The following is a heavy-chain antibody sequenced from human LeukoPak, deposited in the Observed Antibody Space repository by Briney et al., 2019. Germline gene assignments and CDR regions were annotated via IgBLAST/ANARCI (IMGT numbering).Heavy chain of an antibody. CDR1: GFTFSRYW. Sequence: GGSLRLSCAASGFTFSRYWMHWVRQAPGKGLEWVSSISTSSSYIYYADSVKGRFTISRDNAKNSLYLQMNSLRAEDTAVYYCAKADDFWSGYPDYWGQGTLVTVSS. D-gene: IGHD3-3*01. CDR3: AKADDFWSGYPDY. J-gene: IGHJ4*02. CDR2: ISTSSSYI. V-gene: IGHV3-21*04.